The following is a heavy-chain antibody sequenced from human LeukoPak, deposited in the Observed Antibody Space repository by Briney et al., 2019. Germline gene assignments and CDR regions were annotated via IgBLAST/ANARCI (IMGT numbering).Heavy chain of an antibody. V-gene: IGHV4-34*01. D-gene: IGHD3-9*01. CDR1: GGSFSGYY. CDR3: ARGSSDRGTYYVILTGYYRVDY. J-gene: IGHJ4*02. Sequence: SETLSLTCAVYGGSFSGYYWSWIRQPPGKGLEWIGEINHSGSTNYNPSLKSRVTISVDTSKNQFSLKLSSVTAADTAVYYCARGSSDRGTYYVILTGYYRVDYWGQGTLSPSPQ. CDR2: INHSGST.